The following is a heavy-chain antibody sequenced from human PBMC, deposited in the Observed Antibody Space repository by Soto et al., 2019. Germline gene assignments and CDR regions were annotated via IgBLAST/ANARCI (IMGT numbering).Heavy chain of an antibody. CDR3: ARNQLLHPYYYYYGMDA. D-gene: IGHD2-21*01. V-gene: IGHV1-69*13. CDR2: IIPIFGTA. Sequence: ASVKVSCKASGGTFSSYAISWVRQAPGQGLEWMGGIIPIFGTANYAQKFQGRVTITADESTSTAYMELSSLRSEDTAVCYCARNQLLHPYYYYYGMDAWGQGTTVTVSS. CDR1: GGTFSSYA. J-gene: IGHJ6*02.